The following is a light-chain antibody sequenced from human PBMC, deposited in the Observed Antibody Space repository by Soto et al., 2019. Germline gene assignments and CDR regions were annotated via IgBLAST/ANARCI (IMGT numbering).Light chain of an antibody. CDR1: QNIGSF. CDR3: QQYNSYAWT. CDR2: AAS. J-gene: IGKJ1*01. V-gene: IGKV1-9*01. Sequence: PSSLSASVGDGFTIPCRASQNIGSFLNWYQQKPGKAPKLLIYAASTLQSGVPSRFSGSGSGTDFTLTISSLQPDDFATYYCQQYNSYAWTCGQGTKWIS.